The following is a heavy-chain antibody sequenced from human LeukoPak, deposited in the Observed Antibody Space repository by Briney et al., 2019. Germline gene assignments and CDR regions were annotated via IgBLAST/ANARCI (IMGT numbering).Heavy chain of an antibody. D-gene: IGHD2-2*02. V-gene: IGHV1-18*01. J-gene: IGHJ4*02. CDR3: ARDPHTQTFDY. CDR2: ISTYNGNT. Sequence: ASVTLSCTGTRYTFTINGISWVRQAPGQGLEWMGWISTYNGNTNYAQKLQGRVTMTTDTSTTTTYMELRSLTSDDTAVYYCARDPHTQTFDYWGRGTLVTVSS. CDR1: RYTFTING.